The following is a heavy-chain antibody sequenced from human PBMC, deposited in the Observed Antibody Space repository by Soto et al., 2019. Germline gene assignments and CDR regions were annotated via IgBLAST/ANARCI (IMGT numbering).Heavy chain of an antibody. CDR2: IYSGGNT. CDR1: GFTVSNNY. V-gene: IGHV3-53*01. CDR3: TRAPPADSH. D-gene: IGHD2-2*01. J-gene: IGHJ4*02. Sequence: EVQLVESGGGLIQPGGSLRLSCAASGFTVSNNYMSWVRQAPGKGLEWVSLIYSGGNTLYADPVRGRFTIFSDGSKNTLYLQMNSLRAEDTAVYYCTRAPPADSHWGQGTLVTVSS.